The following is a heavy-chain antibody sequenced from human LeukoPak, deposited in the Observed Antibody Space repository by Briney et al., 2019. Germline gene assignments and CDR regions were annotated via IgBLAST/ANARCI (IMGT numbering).Heavy chain of an antibody. J-gene: IGHJ4*02. V-gene: IGHV4-59*01. CDR3: ARSPPWIQLRFSPYFDY. CDR2: IYYSGST. CDR1: GGSISSYY. Sequence: SETLSLTCTVSGGSISSYYWSWIRQPPGKGLEWIGYIYYSGSTNYNPSLKRPATISIDTFKDQFSLKLSSVTASDTGVVYCARSPPWIQLRFSPYFDYWGQGTLVTVSS. D-gene: IGHD5-18*01.